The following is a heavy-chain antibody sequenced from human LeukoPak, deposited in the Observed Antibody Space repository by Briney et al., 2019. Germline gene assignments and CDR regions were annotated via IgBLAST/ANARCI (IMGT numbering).Heavy chain of an antibody. J-gene: IGHJ5*02. CDR2: IYYSGST. Sequence: PSETLSLTCTVSGGSIRSYYWSWIRQPPGKGLEWIGYIYYSGSTNYNPSLKSRVTISVDTSKNQFSLKLRSVTAADTAVYYCARHQGDYYDSSGPVDWFDPWGQGTLVTASS. V-gene: IGHV4-59*01. CDR3: ARHQGDYYDSSGPVDWFDP. D-gene: IGHD3-22*01. CDR1: GGSIRSYY.